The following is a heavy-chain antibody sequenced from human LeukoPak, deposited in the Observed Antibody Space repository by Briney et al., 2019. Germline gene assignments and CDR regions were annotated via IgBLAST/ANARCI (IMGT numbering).Heavy chain of an antibody. Sequence: PGGSLRLSCAASGFTFSSYGMHWVRQAPGKGLEWVAVISYDGSNKYYADSVKGRFTISRDNSKNTLYLQMNSLRAEDTAVYYCAKGLLNDYYGSSGPVWGQGTLVTVSS. J-gene: IGHJ4*02. V-gene: IGHV3-30*18. D-gene: IGHD3-22*01. CDR1: GFTFSSYG. CDR3: AKGLLNDYYGSSGPV. CDR2: ISYDGSNK.